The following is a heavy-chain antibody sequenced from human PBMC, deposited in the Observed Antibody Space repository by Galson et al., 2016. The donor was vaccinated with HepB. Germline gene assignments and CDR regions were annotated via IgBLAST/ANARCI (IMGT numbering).Heavy chain of an antibody. CDR3: ARQWGRISWLDP. CDR2: IYYNENT. Sequence: TLSLTCTVSGVSVSSSGFFWSWIRQSPGKGLEWIGFIYYNENTYYSPSLNSRATISLDTSKNQFSLRLTSVTAADTAVYYCARQWGRISWLDPWGPGALVTVSS. CDR1: GVSVSSSGFF. J-gene: IGHJ5*02. D-gene: IGHD1-26*01. V-gene: IGHV4-31*03.